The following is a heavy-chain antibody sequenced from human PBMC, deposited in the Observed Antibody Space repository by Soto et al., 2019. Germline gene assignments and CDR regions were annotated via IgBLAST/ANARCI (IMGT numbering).Heavy chain of an antibody. CDR2: IKSKTDGGTT. V-gene: IGHV3-15*01. CDR1: GFTFSNAW. D-gene: IGHD3-9*01. CDR3: TASVVRYFDWLPPISIQH. J-gene: IGHJ1*01. Sequence: EVQLVESGGGLVKPGGSLRLSCEASGFTFSNAWMSWVRQAPGKGLEWVGRIKSKTDGGTTDYAAPVKGRFTISRDDSKNTLYLQMNSLKTEDTAVYYCTASVVRYFDWLPPISIQHWGQGTLVTVSS.